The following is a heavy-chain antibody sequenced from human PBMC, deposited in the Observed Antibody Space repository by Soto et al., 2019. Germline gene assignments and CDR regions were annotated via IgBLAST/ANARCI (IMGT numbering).Heavy chain of an antibody. CDR3: ASGYDSSGYYSFDY. J-gene: IGHJ4*02. CDR2: IYYSGST. CDR1: GGSISSGGYY. Sequence: LSLTCTVSGGSISSGGYYWSWIRQHPGKGLEWIGYIYYSGSTYYNPSLKSRATISVDTSKNQFSLKLSSVTAADTAVYYCASGYDSSGYYSFDYWGQGNLVTVSS. D-gene: IGHD3-22*01. V-gene: IGHV4-31*03.